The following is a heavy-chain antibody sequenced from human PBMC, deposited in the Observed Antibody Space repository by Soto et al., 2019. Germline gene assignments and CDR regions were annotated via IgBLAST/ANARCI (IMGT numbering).Heavy chain of an antibody. V-gene: IGHV3-21*01. J-gene: IGHJ4*02. CDR1: GFTFSSYS. CDR2: ISSSSSYI. CDR3: ASHPRDSSGYWYYFDY. Sequence: EVQLVESGGGLVKPGGSLRLSCAASGFTFSSYSMNWVRQAPGKGLEWVSSISSSSSYIYYADSLKGRFTISRDNAKNSLYLQMNSLRAEDTAVYYCASHPRDSSGYWYYFDYWCQGTLVTVSS. D-gene: IGHD3-22*01.